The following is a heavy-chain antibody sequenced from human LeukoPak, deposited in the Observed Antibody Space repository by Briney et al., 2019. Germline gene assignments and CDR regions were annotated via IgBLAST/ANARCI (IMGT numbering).Heavy chain of an antibody. V-gene: IGHV4-4*07. Sequence: PSETLSLTCTVSGGSISSYYWSWIRQPAGKGLEWIGRVYTSGSIYYNPSLTSRVTMSVDTSKNHFSLKLSSVTAADTAVYYCAGETGTRLDRVYFYYMDVWGKGTTVTLS. CDR2: VYTSGSI. CDR3: AGETGTRLDRVYFYYMDV. J-gene: IGHJ6*03. D-gene: IGHD1-1*01. CDR1: GGSISSYY.